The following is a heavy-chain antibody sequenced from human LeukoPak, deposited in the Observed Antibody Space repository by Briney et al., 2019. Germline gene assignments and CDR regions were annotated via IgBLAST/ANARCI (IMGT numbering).Heavy chain of an antibody. V-gene: IGHV1-3*01. CDR3: ARDNALLWFGEFGYFDL. J-gene: IGHJ2*01. Sequence: ASVKVSCKASGYTFTSYAMHWVRQAPGQRLEWMGWINAGNGNTKYSQKFQGRVTITRDTSASTAYMELRSLRSDDTAVYYCARDNALLWFGEFGYFDLWGRGTLVTVSS. CDR2: INAGNGNT. D-gene: IGHD3-10*01. CDR1: GYTFTSYA.